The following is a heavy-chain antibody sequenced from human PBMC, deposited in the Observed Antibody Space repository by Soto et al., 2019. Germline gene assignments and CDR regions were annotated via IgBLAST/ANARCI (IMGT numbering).Heavy chain of an antibody. J-gene: IGHJ4*02. V-gene: IGHV3-23*01. D-gene: IGHD3-16*02. Sequence: EVQLLESGGGLVQPGGSLRLSCAASGFTFSSYAMSWVRQAPGKGLEWVSAISGSGGSTYYADSVTGRFTVSRDNSKNTRYLQMNSLRAEDTAVYYCAKEHDYVWGSYRSPFDYWGQGTLVTVSS. CDR3: AKEHDYVWGSYRSPFDY. CDR1: GFTFSSYA. CDR2: ISGSGGST.